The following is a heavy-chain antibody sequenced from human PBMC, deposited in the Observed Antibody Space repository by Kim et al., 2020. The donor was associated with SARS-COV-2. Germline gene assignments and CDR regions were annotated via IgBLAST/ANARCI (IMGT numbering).Heavy chain of an antibody. Sequence: ASVKVSCKASGYTFTSYAMHWVRQAPGQRLEWMGWINAGNGNTKYSQKFQGRVTITRDTSASTAYMELSSLRSEDTAVYYCARDRPLGYYGSGSYGEDWFDPWGQGTLVTVSS. V-gene: IGHV1-3*01. CDR1: GYTFTSYA. CDR3: ARDRPLGYYGSGSYGEDWFDP. J-gene: IGHJ5*02. CDR2: INAGNGNT. D-gene: IGHD3-10*01.